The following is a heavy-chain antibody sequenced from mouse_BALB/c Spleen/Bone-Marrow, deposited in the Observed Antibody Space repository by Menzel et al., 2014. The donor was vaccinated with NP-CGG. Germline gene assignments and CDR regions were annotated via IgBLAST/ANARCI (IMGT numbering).Heavy chain of an antibody. Sequence: QVHLQQSGAELVRPGSSVKISCKASGYAFSSNWMNWVKQRPGQGLEWIGQIYPGDGDTNYNGKFKGKATLTADKSSSTAYMQLSSLTSEDSAVYFCARWITTVEAPYVMDHWGQGTSVTVSS. D-gene: IGHD1-1*01. CDR1: GYAFSSNW. CDR3: ARWITTVEAPYVMDH. J-gene: IGHJ4*01. CDR2: IYPGDGDT. V-gene: IGHV1-80*01.